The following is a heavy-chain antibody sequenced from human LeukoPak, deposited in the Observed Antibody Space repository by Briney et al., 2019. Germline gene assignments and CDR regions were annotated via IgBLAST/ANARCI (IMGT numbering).Heavy chain of an antibody. V-gene: IGHV3-30*18. D-gene: IGHD3-10*01. CDR3: AKTITMVRGGEIDY. J-gene: IGHJ4*02. CDR2: ISYDGSNK. CDR1: GFTFSSYG. Sequence: PGGSLRLSCAASGFTFSSYGMHWVRQAPGKGLEWVAVISYDGSNKYCADSVKGRFTISRDNSKNTLYLQMNSLRAEDTAVYYCAKTITMVRGGEIDYWGQGTLVTVSS.